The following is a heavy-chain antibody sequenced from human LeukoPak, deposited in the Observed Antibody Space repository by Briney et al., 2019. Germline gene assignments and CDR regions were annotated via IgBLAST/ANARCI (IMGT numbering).Heavy chain of an antibody. D-gene: IGHD1-20*01. J-gene: IGHJ4*02. CDR1: GFTFTTYW. CDR2: SNSDGSST. CDR3: ARASNWKYDY. Sequence: GGSLRLSCAASGFTFTTYWMHWVRQAPGKGLVWVSRSNSDGSSTSYADSVKGRFTISRDNAKNTLYLQMNSLRAEGTAVYYCARASNWKYDYWGQGTLVTVSS. V-gene: IGHV3-74*01.